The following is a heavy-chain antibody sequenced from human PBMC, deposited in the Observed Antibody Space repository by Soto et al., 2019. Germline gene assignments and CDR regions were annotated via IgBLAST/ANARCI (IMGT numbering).Heavy chain of an antibody. J-gene: IGHJ4*02. CDR1: GFTFRSYW. CDR3: ARDSVGSSWPPPFDY. Sequence: EVQLVESGGDLVQPGGSLRLSCAASGFTFRSYWMHWVRQVPGKGLVWVSCINSDGSSITYADSVKGRFTISRDNSKNTVYLQMNSLRAEDTAVYYCARDSVGSSWPPPFDYWGRGALVIVSS. CDR2: INSDGSSI. D-gene: IGHD1-26*01. V-gene: IGHV3-74*03.